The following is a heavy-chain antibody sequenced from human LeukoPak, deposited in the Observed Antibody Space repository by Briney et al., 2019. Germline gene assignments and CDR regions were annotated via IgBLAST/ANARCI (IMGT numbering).Heavy chain of an antibody. Sequence: GESLRLSCAASGFTFSSYWMSWVRQAPGKGLEWVANIKQDGSEKYYVDSVKGRFTISRDNAKNSLYLQMNSLRAEDTAVYYCARGWVLRLGELSLWGQGTLVTVSS. CDR1: GFTFSSYW. J-gene: IGHJ4*02. CDR3: ARGWVLRLGELSL. D-gene: IGHD3-16*02. V-gene: IGHV3-7*01. CDR2: IKQDGSEK.